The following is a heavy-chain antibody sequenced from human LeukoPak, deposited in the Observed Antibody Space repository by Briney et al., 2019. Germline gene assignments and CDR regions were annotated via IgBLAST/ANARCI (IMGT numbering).Heavy chain of an antibody. J-gene: IGHJ1*01. D-gene: IGHD5-24*01. V-gene: IGHV4-34*01. CDR1: GGSFSGYY. Sequence: KPSETLSLTCAVYGGSFSGYYWSWIRQPPGKGLEWIGEINHSGSTNYNASLKSRVTISVDTSKNQFSLKLSSVTAADTAVYYCASNKRWLPAERWGQGTLVTVSS. CDR3: ASNKRWLPAER. CDR2: INHSGST.